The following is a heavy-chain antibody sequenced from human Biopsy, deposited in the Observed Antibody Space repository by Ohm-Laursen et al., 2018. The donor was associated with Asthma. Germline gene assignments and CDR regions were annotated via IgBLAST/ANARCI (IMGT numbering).Heavy chain of an antibody. Sequence: SLRLSCSASGLTFRNYGMHWVRQAPGKGLEWVALISNDGSSKYYADSVKGRFTISRDISKNTLYLQMNSLRAEDTAVYYCARSDCGSGGYCYIPFYFWGQGTLVTVSS. V-gene: IGHV3-30*03. J-gene: IGHJ4*02. CDR2: ISNDGSSK. CDR3: ARSDCGSGGYCYIPFYF. CDR1: GLTFRNYG. D-gene: IGHD2-21*02.